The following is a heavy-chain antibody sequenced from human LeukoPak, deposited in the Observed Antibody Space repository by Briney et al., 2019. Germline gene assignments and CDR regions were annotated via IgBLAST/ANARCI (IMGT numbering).Heavy chain of an antibody. J-gene: IGHJ4*02. Sequence: GGSLRLSCAASGFTFSSYAMSWVRQAPGKGLEWVAVISYDGANKYYADSVKGRFTFSRDNSKSTLYLQMNSLRAEDTAVYYCARAYSRTAIDYWGQGTLVTVSS. CDR3: ARAYSRTAIDY. CDR2: ISYDGANK. V-gene: IGHV3-30*04. CDR1: GFTFSSYA. D-gene: IGHD2-21*01.